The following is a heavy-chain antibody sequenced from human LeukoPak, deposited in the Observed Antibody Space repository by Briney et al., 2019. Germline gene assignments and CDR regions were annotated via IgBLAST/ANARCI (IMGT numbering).Heavy chain of an antibody. J-gene: IGHJ5*02. CDR3: ARASGYGTNWFDP. CDR1: GFTFSSYS. V-gene: IGHV3-21*01. Sequence: GGSLRLSCAASGFTFSSYSMNWVRQAPGKGLEWVSSISSSSSSYIYYADSVKGRFTISRDNAKNSRYLQMNSLRAEDTAVYYCARASGYGTNWFDPWGQGTLVTVSS. CDR2: ISSSSSSYI. D-gene: IGHD5-12*01.